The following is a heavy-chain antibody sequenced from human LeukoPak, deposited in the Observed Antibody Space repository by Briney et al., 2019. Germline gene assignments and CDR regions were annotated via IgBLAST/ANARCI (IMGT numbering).Heavy chain of an antibody. CDR2: IRYDGSKK. Sequence: GGFLRLSCAASGFIFSSYGMHWVRQAPGKGLEWVAFIRYDGSKKYYADSVKGRFTISRDNSKNTLYLQMNSLRAEDTAVYYCAKDLRYFDWFSDIWGQGTMVTVSS. J-gene: IGHJ3*02. V-gene: IGHV3-30*02. CDR1: GFIFSSYG. D-gene: IGHD3-9*01. CDR3: AKDLRYFDWFSDI.